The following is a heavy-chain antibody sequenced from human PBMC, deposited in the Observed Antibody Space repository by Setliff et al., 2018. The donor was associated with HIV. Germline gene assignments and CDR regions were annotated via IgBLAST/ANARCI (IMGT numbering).Heavy chain of an antibody. Sequence: LSLTCTVSGGPISSYYWSWIRQPPGKGLEWIGYIYTSGSTNYNPSLKSRVTISVDTSKNQFSLKLSSVTAADTAVYYCAREGVGATPGYFDYWGQGTLVTVSS. CDR3: AREGVGATPGYFDY. J-gene: IGHJ4*02. V-gene: IGHV4-4*08. D-gene: IGHD1-26*01. CDR2: IYTSGST. CDR1: GGPISSYY.